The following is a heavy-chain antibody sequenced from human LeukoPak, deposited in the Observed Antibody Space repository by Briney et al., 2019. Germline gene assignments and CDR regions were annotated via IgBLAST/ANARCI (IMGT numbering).Heavy chain of an antibody. V-gene: IGHV5-51*01. Sequence: GESLKISCKGSGYSFTNYWIGWVRQIPGKGLEWIGIIYPSDSDTRYSPSFQGQVTISADKSTSTAYLQWSSLKASDIAMYFCARLSVWWLRGYYFDYWGQGTLVTVSS. CDR2: IYPSDSDT. J-gene: IGHJ4*02. CDR1: GYSFTNYW. CDR3: ARLSVWWLRGYYFDY. D-gene: IGHD5-12*01.